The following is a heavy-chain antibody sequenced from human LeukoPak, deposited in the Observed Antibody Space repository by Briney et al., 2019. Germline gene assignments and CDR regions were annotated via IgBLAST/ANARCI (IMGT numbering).Heavy chain of an antibody. CDR2: ISYSSSYI. J-gene: IGHJ4*02. Sequence: GGSLRLSCEASGFTFSSYTMNWVRQAPGKGLEWVSSISYSSSYIYYADSVKGRFTISRGNAKNSLYLQMNSLRAEDTAVYYCARDLHYYDSSAYHPVSYWGQGTLVTVSS. V-gene: IGHV3-21*01. CDR3: ARDLHYYDSSAYHPVSY. CDR1: GFTFSSYT. D-gene: IGHD3-22*01.